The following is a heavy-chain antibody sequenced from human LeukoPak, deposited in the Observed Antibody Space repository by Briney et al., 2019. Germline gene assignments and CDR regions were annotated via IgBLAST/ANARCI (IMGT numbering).Heavy chain of an antibody. D-gene: IGHD6-13*01. CDR3: ARDGIAAAGDY. Sequence: GGSLRLSRAASGFTFSSYSMNWVRQAPGKGLEWVSSISSSSSYIYYADSVKGRFTISRDSAKNSLYLQMNSLRAEDTAVYYCARDGIAAAGDYWGQGTLVTVSS. V-gene: IGHV3-21*01. J-gene: IGHJ4*02. CDR1: GFTFSSYS. CDR2: ISSSSSYI.